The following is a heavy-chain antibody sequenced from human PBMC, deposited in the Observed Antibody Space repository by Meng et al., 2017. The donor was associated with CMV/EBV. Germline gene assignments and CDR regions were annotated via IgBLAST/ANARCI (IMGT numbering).Heavy chain of an antibody. J-gene: IGHJ4*02. CDR3: ARGYGRSRYSSSSEGDFDY. CDR1: GFTFSSYS. D-gene: IGHD6-6*01. Sequence: PVVESGGSLVKPGGSVRLSSAASGFTFSSYSMNWVRQAPGKGLEWVSSISSSSSYIYYADSVKGRFTISRDNAKNSLYLQMNSLRAEDTAVYYCARGYGRSRYSSSSEGDFDYWGQGTLVTVSS. CDR2: ISSSSSYI. V-gene: IGHV3-21*01.